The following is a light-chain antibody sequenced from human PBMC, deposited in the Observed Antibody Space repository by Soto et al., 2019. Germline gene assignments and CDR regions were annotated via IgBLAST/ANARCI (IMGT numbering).Light chain of an antibody. CDR3: SSYAGSSTLYV. CDR1: SSDVGYYNF. J-gene: IGLJ1*01. CDR2: EVS. Sequence: QSALTQPASVSGSPGQSITISCTGSSSDVGYYNFVSWYQHHPGKVLEVIIYEVSNRPSGISNRVSGSKSGNTASLTISGLKAEDEAHYFCSSYAGSSTLYVFGTGTKLTVL. V-gene: IGLV2-14*01.